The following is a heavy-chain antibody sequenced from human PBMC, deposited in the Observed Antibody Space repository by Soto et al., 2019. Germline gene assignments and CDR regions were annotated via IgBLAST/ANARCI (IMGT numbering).Heavy chain of an antibody. Sequence: GGSLRLSCAASGFTFSSYWMSWVRQAPGQGLEWVANIKSDGSEKLYVDSVKGRFTISRDNAKNSLYLQMNSLRVEDTAVYYCARVMSYDVSDYWGQGILVTVSS. V-gene: IGHV3-7*04. CDR2: IKSDGSEK. J-gene: IGHJ4*02. D-gene: IGHD3-3*01. CDR1: GFTFSSYW. CDR3: ARVMSYDVSDY.